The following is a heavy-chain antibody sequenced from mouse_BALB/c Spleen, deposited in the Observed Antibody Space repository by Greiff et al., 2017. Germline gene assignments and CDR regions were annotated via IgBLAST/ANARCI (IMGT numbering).Heavy chain of an antibody. J-gene: IGHJ4*01. CDR3: ARNYRYEDYAMDY. V-gene: IGHV3-2*02. CDR1: GYSITSDYA. CDR2: ISYSGST. D-gene: IGHD2-14*01. Sequence: EVKLVESGPGLVKPSQSLSLTCTVTGYSITSDYAWNWIRQFPGNKLEWMGYISYSGSTSYNPSLKSRISITRDTSKNQFFLQLKSVTTEDTATYYCARNYRYEDYAMDYWGQGTSVTVSS.